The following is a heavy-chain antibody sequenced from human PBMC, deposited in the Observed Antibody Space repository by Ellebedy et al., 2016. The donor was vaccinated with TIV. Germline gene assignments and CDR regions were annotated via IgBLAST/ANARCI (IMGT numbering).Heavy chain of an antibody. V-gene: IGHV1-18*01. CDR1: GYTFTSYG. D-gene: IGHD3-22*01. CDR2: ISAYNGNT. CDR3: AGEGGYYYDSSGFRYFQH. Sequence: AASVKVSCKASGYTFTSYGISWVRQAPGQGLEWMGWISAYNGNTNYAQKLQGRVTMTTDTSTSTAYMELRSLRSDDTAVYYCAGEGGYYYDSSGFRYFQHWGQGTLVTVSS. J-gene: IGHJ1*01.